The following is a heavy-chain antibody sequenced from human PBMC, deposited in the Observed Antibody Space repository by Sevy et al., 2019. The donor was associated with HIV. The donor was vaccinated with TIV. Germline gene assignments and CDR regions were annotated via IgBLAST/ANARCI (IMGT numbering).Heavy chain of an antibody. CDR3: TRSFSVTWYPHY. J-gene: IGHJ4*02. V-gene: IGHV3-49*03. CDR2: IRTTASCGTT. CDR1: GFTFGDYA. D-gene: IGHD6-13*01. Sequence: GGSLRLSCTTSGFTFGDYAMGWFRQAPGKGLEWVGFIRTTASCGTTDYAASVKGTLIISREDSKSIAFLQMNSLKTEDTAVYYCTRSFSVTWYPHYWGQGTLVTVSS.